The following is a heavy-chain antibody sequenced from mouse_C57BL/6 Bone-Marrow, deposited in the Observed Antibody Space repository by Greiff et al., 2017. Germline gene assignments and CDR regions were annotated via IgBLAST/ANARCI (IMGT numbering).Heavy chain of an antibody. CDR2: IYPGSGST. V-gene: IGHV1-56*01. CDR3: ARWEYDNYQWWFAD. J-gene: IGHJ3*01. Sequence: QVQLQQSGPELVRPGASVKISCKASGYTFTSHWMQWVRQRPGQGLEWIGEIYPGSGSTYYNEKFKGKATLTVDKSSSTAYMELSSLTSEDSAVCVCARWEYDNYQWWFADWGKGTMVTVSS. D-gene: IGHD2-1*01. CDR1: GYTFTSHW.